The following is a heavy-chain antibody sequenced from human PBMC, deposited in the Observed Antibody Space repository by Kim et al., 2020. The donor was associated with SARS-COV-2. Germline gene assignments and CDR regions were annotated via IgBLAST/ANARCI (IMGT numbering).Heavy chain of an antibody. J-gene: IGHJ6*02. Sequence: ASVKVSCKASGYTFTSYGISWVRQAPGQGLEWMGWISAYNGNTNYAQKLQGRVTMTTDTSTSTAYMELRSLRSDDTAVYYCARDSRLVVGRDYVWGSYRFKAYGMDVWGQGTTVTVSS. D-gene: IGHD3-16*02. CDR1: GYTFTSYG. V-gene: IGHV1-18*01. CDR3: ARDSRLVVGRDYVWGSYRFKAYGMDV. CDR2: ISAYNGNT.